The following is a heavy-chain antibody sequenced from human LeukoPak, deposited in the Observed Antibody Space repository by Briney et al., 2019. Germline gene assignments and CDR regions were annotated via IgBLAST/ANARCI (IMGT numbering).Heavy chain of an antibody. D-gene: IGHD1-26*01. J-gene: IGHJ4*02. CDR3: ARGTVGTTVAMDY. CDR2: INPSSGDT. V-gene: IGHV1-2*02. Sequence: GASVKVSCKASGYTFTGYYMHGVRQAPGQGLDWMGWINPSSGDTNYAQKFQGRVTMTRDTSVSTACMELSSLRSDDAAVYYCARGTVGTTVAMDYWGQGTLVTVSS. CDR1: GYTFTGYY.